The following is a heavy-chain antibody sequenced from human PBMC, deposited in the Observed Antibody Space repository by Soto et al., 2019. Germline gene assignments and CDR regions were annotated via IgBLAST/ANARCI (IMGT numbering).Heavy chain of an antibody. CDR3: VRLRGCGPYAL. Sequence: EVQLVESGGGLVQPGGSLRLSCVASGFTFTDHWMTWVRQAPGRRPEWVANIKPDGSEKYYMDSVRGRFAIPRDNAKNSVSLLMNSLGPEDTAMFYCVRLRGCGPYALGGQGTTFTVSS. D-gene: IGHD3-16*01. CDR2: IKPDGSEK. J-gene: IGHJ6*02. CDR1: GFTFTDHW. V-gene: IGHV3-7*05.